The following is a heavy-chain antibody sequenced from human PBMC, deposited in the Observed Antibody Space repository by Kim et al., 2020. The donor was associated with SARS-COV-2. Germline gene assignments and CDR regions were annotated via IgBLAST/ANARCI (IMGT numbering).Heavy chain of an antibody. V-gene: IGHV7-4-1*02. J-gene: IGHJ4*02. Sequence: GSPTYAQGFTGRFVFSLDTSVTTAYLQINSLQAEDTAVYYCARDRWLPDNWGQGTLVTVSS. D-gene: IGHD6-19*01. CDR3: ARDRWLPDN. CDR2: GSP.